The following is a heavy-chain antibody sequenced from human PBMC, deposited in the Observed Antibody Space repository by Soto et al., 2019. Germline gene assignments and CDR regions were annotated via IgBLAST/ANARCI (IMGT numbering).Heavy chain of an antibody. CDR1: GDSVSSNSAA. V-gene: IGHV6-1*01. J-gene: IGHJ4*02. CDR3: ARDIVVVPAAMSLAVAAYSFDY. D-gene: IGHD2-2*01. Sequence: SQTLSLTCAISGDSVSSNSAAWNWIRQSPSRGLEWLGRTYYRSKWYNDYAVSVKSRITINPDTSKNQFSLQLNSVTPEDTAVYYCARDIVVVPAAMSLAVAAYSFDYWGQGTLVTVSS. CDR2: TYYRSKWYN.